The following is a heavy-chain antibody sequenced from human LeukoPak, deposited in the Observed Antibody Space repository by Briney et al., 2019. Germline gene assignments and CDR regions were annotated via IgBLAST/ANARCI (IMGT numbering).Heavy chain of an antibody. J-gene: IGHJ4*02. V-gene: IGHV4-59*01. D-gene: IGHD3-10*01. CDR1: GGSISSYY. CDR3: ATISGPRGDY. Sequence: SETLSLTCTVSGGSISSYYWTWIRQPPGKGLEWIGYIYYSGNTNTNYSPSLKSRVTISVDTSKNQFSLKLSSVTAADTAVYYCATISGPRGDYWGQGTLVTVSS. CDR2: IYYSGNTNT.